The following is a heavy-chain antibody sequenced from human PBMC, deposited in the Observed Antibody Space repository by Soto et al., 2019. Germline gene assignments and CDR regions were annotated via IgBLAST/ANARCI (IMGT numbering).Heavy chain of an antibody. CDR3: ARVSSVGNYYGSGSYPYYFDY. D-gene: IGHD3-10*01. V-gene: IGHV1-3*01. J-gene: IGHJ4*02. Sequence: QVQLVQSGAEVKKPGASVKVSCKASGYTFTSYAMHWVRQAPGQRLEWMGWINAGNGNTKYSQKFQGRVTITRDPSASTAYMELSSLRSEDTAVYYCARVSSVGNYYGSGSYPYYFDYWGQGTLVTVSS. CDR2: INAGNGNT. CDR1: GYTFTSYA.